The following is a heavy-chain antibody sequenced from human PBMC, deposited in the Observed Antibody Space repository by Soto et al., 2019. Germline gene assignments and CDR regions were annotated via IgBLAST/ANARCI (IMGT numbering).Heavy chain of an antibody. Sequence: ASLPASCMASGSNCTSYATQWVRQPPGQRLEWMGWISGADGNTRYSPKFQGRLTISTDTSASTAYMELSSLRSEDTAVFYCARDRTTSSTRRFDYWGQGNLVNVSS. V-gene: IGHV1-3*01. D-gene: IGHD4-17*01. CDR3: ARDRTTSSTRRFDY. J-gene: IGHJ4*02. CDR2: ISGADGNT. CDR1: GSNCTSYA.